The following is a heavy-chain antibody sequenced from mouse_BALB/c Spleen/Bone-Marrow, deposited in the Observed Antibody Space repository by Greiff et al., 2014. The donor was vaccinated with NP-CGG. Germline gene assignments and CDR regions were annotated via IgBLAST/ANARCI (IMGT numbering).Heavy chain of an antibody. V-gene: IGHV3-8*02. CDR3: ATGYYFDY. Sequence: EVLLQQSGPSLVKPSQTLSLTCSVTGDSITRGYWNWIRKFPGNKLEYMGYITYSANTYYNPSLKSRLSITRDTSKNQYYLQLNSVTTEDTATYYCATGYYFDYWGQGTTLTVSS. CDR2: ITYSANT. D-gene: IGHD4-1*01. CDR1: GDSITRGY. J-gene: IGHJ2*01.